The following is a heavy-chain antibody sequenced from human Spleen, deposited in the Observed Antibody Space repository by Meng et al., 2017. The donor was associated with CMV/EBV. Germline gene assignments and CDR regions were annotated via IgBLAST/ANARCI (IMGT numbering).Heavy chain of an antibody. CDR1: GGSFSGYY. Sequence: SETLSLTCAVYGGSFSGYYWSWIRQPPGKGLEWIGEINHSGSTNYNPSLNSRFTISIDTSKSQFSLKVFSVTAADTAVYYCARTSSWYASDFWGQGALVTVSS. D-gene: IGHD6-13*01. J-gene: IGHJ4*02. CDR2: INHSGST. V-gene: IGHV4-34*01. CDR3: ARTSSWYASDF.